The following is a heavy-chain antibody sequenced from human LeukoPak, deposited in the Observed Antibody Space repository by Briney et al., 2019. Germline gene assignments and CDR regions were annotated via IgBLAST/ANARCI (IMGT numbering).Heavy chain of an antibody. CDR1: GFSLSTSGVG. J-gene: IGHJ4*02. Sequence: SGPTLVKPTEALTLTCTFSGFSLSTSGVGVGWIRQPPGKALEWLALIYWNDDKRYSPSLKSRLTITKDTSKNQVVLTMTNMDPVDTATYYCAYQPVLWFGERFGGYYFDYWGQGTLVTVSS. CDR2: IYWNDDK. D-gene: IGHD3-10*01. CDR3: AYQPVLWFGERFGGYYFDY. V-gene: IGHV2-5*01.